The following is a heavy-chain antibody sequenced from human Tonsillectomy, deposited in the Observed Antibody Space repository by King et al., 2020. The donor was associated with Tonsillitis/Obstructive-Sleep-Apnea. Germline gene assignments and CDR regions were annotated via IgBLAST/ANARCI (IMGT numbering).Heavy chain of an antibody. J-gene: IGHJ4*02. CDR1: GFTFSSYA. CDR2: ISGSGGST. CDR3: AMALPGVSSRSAYYFDY. D-gene: IGHD4-23*01. V-gene: IGHV3-23*04. Sequence: VQLVESGGGLVQPGGSLRLSCAASGFTFSSYAMSWVRQAPGKGLEWVSAISGSGGSTYYADSVKGRFTISRDNSKNTLYLQMNSLRAEDTAVYYCAMALPGVSSRSAYYFDYWGQGTLVTVSS.